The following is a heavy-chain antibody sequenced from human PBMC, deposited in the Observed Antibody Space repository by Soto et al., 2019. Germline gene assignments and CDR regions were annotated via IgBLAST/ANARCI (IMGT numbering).Heavy chain of an antibody. Sequence: PSETLSLTCVVYGGSFSGYYWSWIRQPPGKGLEWIGEINHSGSTNYNPSLKSRVTISVDTSKNQFSLKLRSVTAADTAVYYCERGLVGGYDVPWHYYYGMDVWGKGTTVTVSS. V-gene: IGHV4-34*01. CDR1: GGSFSGYY. CDR3: ERGLVGGYDVPWHYYYGMDV. D-gene: IGHD5-12*01. CDR2: INHSGST. J-gene: IGHJ6*04.